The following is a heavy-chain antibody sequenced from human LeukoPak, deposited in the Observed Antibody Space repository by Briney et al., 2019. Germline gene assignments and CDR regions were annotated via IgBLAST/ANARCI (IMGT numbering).Heavy chain of an antibody. D-gene: IGHD3-22*01. J-gene: IGHJ4*02. CDR1: GFTFTSYA. V-gene: IGHV3-7*01. CDR3: ARDDSSGYYYFDN. Sequence: GSLRLSCAASGFTFTSYAMSWVRQAPGKRLERVANINQDGSEKYSVDSVKGRFTFSRDNAKNSLFLQMNSLRADDTAVYYCARDDSSGYYYFDNWGQGTLVTVSS. CDR2: INQDGSEK.